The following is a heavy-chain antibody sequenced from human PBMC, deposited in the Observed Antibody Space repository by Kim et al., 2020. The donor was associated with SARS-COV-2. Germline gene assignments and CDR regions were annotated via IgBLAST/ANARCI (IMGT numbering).Heavy chain of an antibody. Sequence: SETLSLTCSVSGGSISYDGYYWGWIRQPPGKGLEWVGYIYYSGNNYYNPSLRGRVSISEDTSKNQVSLTLRAVTAADTAVYYCATGRDDGYKFDFWGQGILVTVSS. CDR1: GGSISYDGYY. J-gene: IGHJ4*02. V-gene: IGHV4-31*02. CDR3: ATGRDDGYKFDF. CDR2: IYYSGNN. D-gene: IGHD5-12*01.